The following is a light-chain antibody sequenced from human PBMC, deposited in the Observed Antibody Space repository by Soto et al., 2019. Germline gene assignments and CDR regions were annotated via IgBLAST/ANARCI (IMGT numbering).Light chain of an antibody. CDR2: DAS. V-gene: IGKV1-5*01. CDR3: QQYNSYSQT. CDR1: QSISSW. Sequence: DIQMTQYTSTLSASVGDRVTITCRASQSISSWLAWYQQKPGKAPKLLIYDASSLESGVPSRFSGSGSGTEFTLTISSLQPDDFATYYCQQYNSYSQTFGQGTKVDIK. J-gene: IGKJ1*01.